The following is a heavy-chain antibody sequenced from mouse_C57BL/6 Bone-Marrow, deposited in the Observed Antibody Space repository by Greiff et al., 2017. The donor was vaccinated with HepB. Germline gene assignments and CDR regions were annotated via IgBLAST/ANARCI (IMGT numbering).Heavy chain of an antibody. CDR1: GYSITSGYY. J-gene: IGHJ3*01. CDR3: ARVFDGYYWFAY. D-gene: IGHD2-3*01. V-gene: IGHV3-6*01. Sequence: VQLKESGPGLVKPSQSLSLTCSVTGYSITSGYYWNWIRQFPGNKLEWMGYISYDGSNNYNPSLKNRISITRDTSKNQFFLKLNSVTTEDTATYYCARVFDGYYWFAYWGQGTLVTVSA. CDR2: ISYDGSN.